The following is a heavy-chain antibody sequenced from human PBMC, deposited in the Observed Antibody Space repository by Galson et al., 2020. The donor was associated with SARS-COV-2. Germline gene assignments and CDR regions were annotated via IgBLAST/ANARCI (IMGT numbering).Heavy chain of an antibody. CDR2: IYYSGST. D-gene: IGHD3-10*01. CDR3: ATPGRHSITMVRGSGVYYYGMDV. CDR1: GGSVSSGSYY. V-gene: IGHV4-61*01. J-gene: IGHJ6*02. Sequence: ASETLSLTCTVSGGSVSSGSYYWSWIRQPPGKGLEWIGYIYYSGSTNYNPSLKSRVTISVDTSKNQFSLKLSSVTAADTAVYYCATPGRHSITMVRGSGVYYYGMDVWGQGTTVTVSS.